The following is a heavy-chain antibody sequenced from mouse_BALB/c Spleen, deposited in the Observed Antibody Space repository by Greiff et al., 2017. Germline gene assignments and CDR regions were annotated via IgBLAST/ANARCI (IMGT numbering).Heavy chain of an antibody. CDR3: ARFSYGNYYAYAMDY. CDR2: INPSTGYT. Sequence: QVQLKESGAELAKPGASVKMSCKASGYTFTSYWMHWVKQRPGQGLEWIGYINPSTGYTEYNQKFKDKATLTADKSSSTAYMQLSSLTSEDSAVYYCARFSYGNYYAYAMDYWGQGTSVTVSS. V-gene: IGHV1-7*01. D-gene: IGHD2-1*01. CDR1: GYTFTSYW. J-gene: IGHJ4*01.